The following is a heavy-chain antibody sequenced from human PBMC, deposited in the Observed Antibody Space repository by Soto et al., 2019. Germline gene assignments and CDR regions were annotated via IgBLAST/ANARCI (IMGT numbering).Heavy chain of an antibody. J-gene: IGHJ1*01. CDR2: IYYSGST. D-gene: IGHD6-19*01. Sequence: SQTLSLTCTVSGGSISSYYWSWIRQPPGKGLEWSGYIYYSGSTNYNPSLKSRVTISVDTSKNQFSLKLSSVTAADTAVYYCARHVRRSGWGFQHWGQGTLVTVSS. CDR3: ARHVRRSGWGFQH. V-gene: IGHV4-59*08. CDR1: GGSISSYY.